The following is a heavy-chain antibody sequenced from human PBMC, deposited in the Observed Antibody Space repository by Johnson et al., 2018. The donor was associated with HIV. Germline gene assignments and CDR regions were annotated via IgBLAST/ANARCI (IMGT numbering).Heavy chain of an antibody. J-gene: IGHJ3*02. CDR3: ARGGITMIVVVISPPDAFDI. Sequence: VQLVESGGGLVQPGGSLRLSCAASGFTFSSYDMHWVRQGTGKGLEWVSAIGTAGDTYYPGSVKGRFTISRDHAKNSLYLQMNSLRAEDTAVYYCARGGITMIVVVISPPDAFDIWGQGTMVTVSS. CDR1: GFTFSSYD. V-gene: IGHV3-13*01. CDR2: IGTAGDT. D-gene: IGHD3-22*01.